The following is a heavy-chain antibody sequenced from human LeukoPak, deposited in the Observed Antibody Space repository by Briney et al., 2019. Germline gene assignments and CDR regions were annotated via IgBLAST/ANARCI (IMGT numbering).Heavy chain of an antibody. CDR3: ARGCRDGYNYWYYYYYMDV. CDR2: MNPNSGNT. J-gene: IGHJ6*03. Sequence: ASVKVSCKASGYTFTSYDINWVRQATGQGLGWMGWMNPNSGNTGYAQKFQGRVTMTRNTSISTAYMELSSLRSEDTAVYYCARGCRDGYNYWYYYYYMDVWGKGTTVTISS. D-gene: IGHD5-24*01. CDR1: GYTFTSYD. V-gene: IGHV1-8*01.